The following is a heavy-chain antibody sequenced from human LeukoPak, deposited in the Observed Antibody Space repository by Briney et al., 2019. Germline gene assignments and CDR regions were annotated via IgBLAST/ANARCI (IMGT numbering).Heavy chain of an antibody. CDR3: ARNGGSSSWQPDKNWFDP. CDR2: IIPIFGTA. D-gene: IGHD6-13*01. J-gene: IGHJ5*02. CDR1: GGTFSNYA. V-gene: IGHV1-69*05. Sequence: SVKVSCKASGGTFSNYAISWVRQAPGQGLEWMGGIIPIFGTANYAQKFQGRVTITTDESTSTAYMELSSLRSEDTAVYYCARNGGSSSWQPDKNWFDPWGQGTLVTVSS.